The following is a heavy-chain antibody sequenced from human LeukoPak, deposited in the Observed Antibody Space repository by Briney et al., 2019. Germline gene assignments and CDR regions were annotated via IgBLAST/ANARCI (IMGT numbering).Heavy chain of an antibody. CDR1: GYTFTGYY. CDR3: ASDPVYCSGGSCYLFGAFDI. CDR2: INPNSGGT. Sequence: ASVKVSCKASGYTFTGYYMHWVRQAPGQGLEWMGRINPNSGGTNYAQKFQGRVTMTRDTSISTAYMELSRLRSDDTAVYYCASDPVYCSGGSCYLFGAFDIWGQGAMVTVSS. D-gene: IGHD2-15*01. V-gene: IGHV1-2*06. J-gene: IGHJ3*02.